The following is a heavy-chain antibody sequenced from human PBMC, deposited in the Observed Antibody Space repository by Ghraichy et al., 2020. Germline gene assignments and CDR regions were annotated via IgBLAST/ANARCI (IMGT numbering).Heavy chain of an antibody. J-gene: IGHJ4*02. CDR1: GFSLSTSGVG. D-gene: IGHD2-2*01. CDR2: IYWDDDK. Sequence: SGPTLVKPTQTLTLTCTFSGFSLSTSGVGVGWIRQPPGKALEWLALIYWDDDKRYSPSLKSRLTITKDTSKNQVVLTMTNMDPVDTATYYCARLIVVVPAAKAYDFWRTGLDYFDYWGQGTLVTVSS. V-gene: IGHV2-5*02. CDR3: ARLIVVVPAAKAYDFWRTGLDYFDY.